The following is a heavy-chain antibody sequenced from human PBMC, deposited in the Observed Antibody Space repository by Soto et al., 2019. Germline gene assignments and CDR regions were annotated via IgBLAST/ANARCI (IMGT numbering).Heavy chain of an antibody. D-gene: IGHD3-22*01. CDR1: GGSISSGDYY. CDR3: ARGRDYYDSSGYLDAFDI. Sequence: PSETLSLTCTVSGGSISSGDYYWGWIRQPPAKGLEWIGYIYYSGSTYYNPSLKSRVTISVDTSKNQFSLKLSSVTAADTAVYYCARGRDYYDSSGYLDAFDIWGQGIMVTVSS. CDR2: IYYSGST. V-gene: IGHV4-30-4*01. J-gene: IGHJ3*02.